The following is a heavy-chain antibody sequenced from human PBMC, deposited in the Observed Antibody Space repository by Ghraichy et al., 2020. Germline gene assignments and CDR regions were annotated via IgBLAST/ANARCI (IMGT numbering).Heavy chain of an antibody. V-gene: IGHV3-66*01. D-gene: IGHD6-19*01. Sequence: GESLNISCAASGFTVSSNHMSWVRQAPGKGLEWVSVIYSGGSTYYADSVKGRFTISRDNSKNTLYLQMNSLRAEDTAVYYCAGRPSSAWYGYWGQGALVTVSS. J-gene: IGHJ4*02. CDR2: IYSGGST. CDR1: GFTVSSNH. CDR3: AGRPSSAWYGY.